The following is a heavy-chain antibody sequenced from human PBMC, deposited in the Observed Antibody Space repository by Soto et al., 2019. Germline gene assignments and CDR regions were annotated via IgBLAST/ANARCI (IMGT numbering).Heavy chain of an antibody. CDR3: ARSRHTGPLDV. CDR2: IYSGGST. J-gene: IGHJ6*02. D-gene: IGHD3-10*01. Sequence: PGGSLRLSCAASGFTVSSNYMSWVRQAPGKGLEWVSVIYSGGSTYYADSVKGRFTISRDNSKNTLYLQMNSLRAEDTAVYFCARSRHTGPLDVWGQGTTVTVSS. CDR1: GFTVSSNY. V-gene: IGHV3-53*01.